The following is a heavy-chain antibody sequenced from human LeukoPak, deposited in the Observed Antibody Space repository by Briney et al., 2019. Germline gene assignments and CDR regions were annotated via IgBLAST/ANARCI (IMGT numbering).Heavy chain of an antibody. CDR3: ATSKTHWGSYRFDAFDI. CDR1: GYTLTELS. V-gene: IGHV1-24*01. J-gene: IGHJ3*02. D-gene: IGHD3-16*02. Sequence: AASVKVSCKVSGYTLTELSMHWVRQAPGKGVEWMGCFDPEDGETIYAQNFQGRVTMTEDTSTDTAYMELSSLRSEDTALYYCATSKTHWGSYRFDAFDIWGQGTMVTVSS. CDR2: FDPEDGET.